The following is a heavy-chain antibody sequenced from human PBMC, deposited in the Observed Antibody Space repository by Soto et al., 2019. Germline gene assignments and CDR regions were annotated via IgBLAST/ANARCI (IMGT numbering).Heavy chain of an antibody. V-gene: IGHV1-58*02. J-gene: IGHJ5*02. CDR3: AAGPGYDYIWGSFVR. Sequence: SVKVSCKASGFTFTSSAMQWVRQARGQRLEWIGWIVVGSGNTNYAQKFQERVTITRDMSTSTAYMELSSLRSEDTAVYYCAAGPGYDYIWGSFVRWGQGTLVTVSS. CDR1: GFTFTSSA. D-gene: IGHD3-16*01. CDR2: IVVGSGNT.